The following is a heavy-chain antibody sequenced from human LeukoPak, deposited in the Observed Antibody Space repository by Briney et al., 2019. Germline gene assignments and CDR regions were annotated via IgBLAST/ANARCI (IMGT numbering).Heavy chain of an antibody. V-gene: IGHV1-18*01. CDR1: GYTFTSYG. D-gene: IGHD2-15*01. J-gene: IGHJ4*02. CDR3: ARLGVVVVAAKLPDY. CDR2: ISAYNGNT. Sequence: ASVKVSCKASGYTFTSYGISWVRQAPGQGLEWMGWISAYNGNTNYAQKLQGRVTMTTDTSTSTAYMELRSLRSDDTAVYYCARLGVVVVAAKLPDYRGQGTLVTVSS.